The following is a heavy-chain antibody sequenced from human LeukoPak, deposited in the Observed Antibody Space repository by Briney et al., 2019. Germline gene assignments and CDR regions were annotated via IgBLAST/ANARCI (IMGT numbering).Heavy chain of an antibody. CDR2: INHSGST. V-gene: IGHV4-34*01. CDR1: GGSFSGYY. CDR3: ARDQEQRGLKGYFDY. Sequence: SETLSLTCAVYGGSFSGYYWTWIRQPPGKGLEWIGEINHSGSTNYNPSLKSRVTISVDTSKNQFSLRLSSVTAEDTAVYYCARDQEQRGLKGYFDYWGQGTLVTVSS. D-gene: IGHD1-26*01. J-gene: IGHJ4*02.